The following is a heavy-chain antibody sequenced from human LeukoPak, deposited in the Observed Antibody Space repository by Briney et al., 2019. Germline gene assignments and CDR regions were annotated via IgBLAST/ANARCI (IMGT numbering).Heavy chain of an antibody. CDR3: ARVYGSGSYEYNWFDP. CDR1: GGSISSYY. J-gene: IGHJ5*02. Sequence: SETLSLTCTVSGGSISSYYWSWIRQPPGKGLEWIGYIYYSGSTNYNPSPKSRVTISVDTSKNQFSLKLSSVTAADTAVYYCARVYGSGSYEYNWFDPWGQGTLVTVSS. V-gene: IGHV4-59*01. D-gene: IGHD3-10*01. CDR2: IYYSGST.